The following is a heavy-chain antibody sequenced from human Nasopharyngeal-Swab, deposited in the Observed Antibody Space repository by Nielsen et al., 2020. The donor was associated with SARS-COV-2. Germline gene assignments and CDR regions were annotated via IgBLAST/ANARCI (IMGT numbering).Heavy chain of an antibody. D-gene: IGHD2-2*02. CDR3: ARAGEGVVVPAAIMGGTYYYYYYMDV. CDR1: GYTFTSYD. J-gene: IGHJ6*03. V-gene: IGHV1-8*01. Sequence: ASVKVSCKASGYTFTSYDINWVRQATEQGLEWMGWMNPNSGNKGYAQKFQGRVTMTRNTSISTAYMELSSLRSEDTAVYYCARAGEGVVVPAAIMGGTYYYYYYMDVWGKETTVTVSS. CDR2: MNPNSGNK.